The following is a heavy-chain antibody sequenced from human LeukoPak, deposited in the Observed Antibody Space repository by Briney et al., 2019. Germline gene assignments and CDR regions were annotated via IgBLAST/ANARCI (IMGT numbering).Heavy chain of an antibody. CDR1: GGSISSGNHY. CDR2: INTTGNT. Sequence: SQTLSLTCTVSGGSISSGNHYFSWIRQPAGKGLEWIGRINTTGNTNYNPSLKSRVTMSVDTSKNQFSLKLSSVTAADTAVYYCASGSRSGWFGPWGQGTLVTVSS. J-gene: IGHJ5*02. D-gene: IGHD5-12*01. CDR3: ASGSRSGWFGP. V-gene: IGHV4-61*02.